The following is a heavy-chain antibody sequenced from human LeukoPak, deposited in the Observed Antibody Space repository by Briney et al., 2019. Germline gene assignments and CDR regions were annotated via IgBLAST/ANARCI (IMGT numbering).Heavy chain of an antibody. CDR2: IYTSGST. V-gene: IGHV4-61*02. J-gene: IGHJ4*02. CDR3: ARVYADYYGSGSYGDYFDY. D-gene: IGHD3-10*01. CDR1: GGPISSGSYY. Sequence: SETLSLTCTVSGGPISSGSYYWSWIRQPAGKGLEWIGRIYTSGSTNYNPSLKSRVTISVDTSKNQFSLKLSSVTAADTAVYYCARVYADYYGSGSYGDYFDYWGQGTLVTVSS.